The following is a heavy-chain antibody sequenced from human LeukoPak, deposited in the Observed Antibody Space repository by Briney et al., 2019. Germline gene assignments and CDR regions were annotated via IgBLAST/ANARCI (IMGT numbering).Heavy chain of an antibody. CDR1: GGTFSSYA. V-gene: IGHV1-69*13. J-gene: IGHJ4*02. CDR2: IIPIFGTA. D-gene: IGHD5-24*01. CDR3: ARDRGVGRRLQFGYFDY. Sequence: ASVKVSCKASGGTFSSYAISWVRQAPGQGLEWMGGIIPIFGTANYAQKFQGRVTITADESTSTAYMELSSLRSEDTAVYYCARDRGVGRRLQFGYFDYWGQGTLVTVSS.